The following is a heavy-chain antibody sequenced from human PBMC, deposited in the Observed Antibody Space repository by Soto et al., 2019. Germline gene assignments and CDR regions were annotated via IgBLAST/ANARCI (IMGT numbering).Heavy chain of an antibody. J-gene: IGHJ4*02. CDR1: GFTFSNFH. D-gene: IGHD1-26*01. CDR2: ISSSSDYI. CDR3: ARAYSGTYSDFDY. V-gene: IGHV3-21*01. Sequence: GGALRLSCAASGFTFSNFHMNWVRQAPGKGLEWVSSISSSSDYISYADSVKGRFTISRDNAKTSLYLQMNSLRVEDTAVYYCARAYSGTYSDFDYWGQGTLVTVSS.